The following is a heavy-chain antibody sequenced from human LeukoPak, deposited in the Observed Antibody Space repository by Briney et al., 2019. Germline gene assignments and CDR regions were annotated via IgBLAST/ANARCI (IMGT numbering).Heavy chain of an antibody. CDR3: ARNPPRSGWYIYYYYYYGMDV. V-gene: IGHV3-7*03. J-gene: IGHJ6*02. CDR2: IKQDGSEK. Sequence: GGSLRLSCAASGFTFSSYWMSWDRQAPGKGLEWVANIKQDGSEKYYVDSVKGRFTISRDNAKNSLYLQMNSLRAEDTAVYYCARNPPRSGWYIYYYYYYGMDVWGQGTTVTVSS. D-gene: IGHD6-19*01. CDR1: GFTFSSYW.